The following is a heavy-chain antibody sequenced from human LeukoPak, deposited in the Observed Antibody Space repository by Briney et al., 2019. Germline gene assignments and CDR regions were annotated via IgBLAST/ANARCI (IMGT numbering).Heavy chain of an antibody. Sequence: SETLSLTCTVSGDSITSYSWSWIQQAAGKRLEWIGRIYTSGSTNYNPSLKSRVTMSVDTSKNQFSLKLSSVTAADTAVYYCARDKKSYYGSGSPPWFDPWGQGTLATVSS. CDR1: GDSITSYS. J-gene: IGHJ5*02. CDR2: IYTSGST. D-gene: IGHD3-10*01. CDR3: ARDKKSYYGSGSPPWFDP. V-gene: IGHV4-4*07.